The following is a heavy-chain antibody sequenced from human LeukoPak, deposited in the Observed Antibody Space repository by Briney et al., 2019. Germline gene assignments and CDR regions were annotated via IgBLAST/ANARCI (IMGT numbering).Heavy chain of an antibody. D-gene: IGHD1-26*01. CDR2: IRQDGSEK. V-gene: IGHV3-7*01. Sequence: GGSLRLSCAASGFTFSSYWMIWVRQAPGKGLEWVANIRQDGSEKYYVASVRGRFSISRDNAKNSLYLQMNSLRGEDTARYYCAKDEVGGHFEFWGQGILVTVSS. J-gene: IGHJ4*02. CDR3: AKDEVGGHFEF. CDR1: GFTFSSYW.